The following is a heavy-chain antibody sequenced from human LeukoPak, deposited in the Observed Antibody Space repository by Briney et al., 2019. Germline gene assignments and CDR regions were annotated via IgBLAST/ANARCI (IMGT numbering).Heavy chain of an antibody. J-gene: IGHJ6*04. V-gene: IGHV3-48*03. CDR3: AELGITMIGGV. CDR2: ISSSGSTI. D-gene: IGHD3-10*02. CDR1: GFTFRSYE. Sequence: GGSLRLSCAASGFTFRSYEMNWVRQAPGKGLEWVAYISSSGSTIYYADSVKGRFTISRDNAKNSLYLQMNSLRAEDTAVYYCAELGITMIGGVWGKGTTVTISS.